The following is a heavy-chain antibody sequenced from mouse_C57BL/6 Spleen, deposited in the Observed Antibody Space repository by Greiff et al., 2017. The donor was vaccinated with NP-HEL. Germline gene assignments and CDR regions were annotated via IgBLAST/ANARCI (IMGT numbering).Heavy chain of an antibody. CDR3: ARDYGNYAMDY. V-gene: IGHV1-26*01. CDR2: INPNNGGT. J-gene: IGHJ4*01. CDR1: GYTFTDYY. Sequence: EVQLQQSGPELVKPGASVKISCKATGYTFTDYYMNWVKQSHGKGLEWIGDINPNNGGTSYNQKFKGKATLTVDKSSSTAYMELRSLTSEDSAVYYCARDYGNYAMDYWGQGTSVTVSS. D-gene: IGHD2-1*01.